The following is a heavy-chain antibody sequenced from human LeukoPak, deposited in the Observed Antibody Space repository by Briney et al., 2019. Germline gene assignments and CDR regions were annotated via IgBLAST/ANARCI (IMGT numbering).Heavy chain of an antibody. CDR2: INSDGSST. CDR1: GFTFSSYW. D-gene: IGHD3-10*01. CDR3: ARDGMDYYGSGSLGAFDI. Sequence: PGGSLRLSCAASGFTFSSYWMHWVRQAPGKGLVWVSRINSDGSSTSYADSVKGRFTISRDNAENTLYLQMNSLRAEDTAVYYCARDGMDYYGSGSLGAFDIWGQGTMVTVSS. V-gene: IGHV3-74*01. J-gene: IGHJ3*02.